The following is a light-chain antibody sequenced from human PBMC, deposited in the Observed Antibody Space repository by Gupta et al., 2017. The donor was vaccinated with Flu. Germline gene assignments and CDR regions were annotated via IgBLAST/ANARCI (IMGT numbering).Light chain of an antibody. Sequence: FVLTPSPSASVTPGQTVTISCPGSNFNIGNYAVNWYQHRPGTAPKLLIYNKVKRSSGVPDRFSGSKSGASASLAISGLQAEDEADYYCSTWDDGRTGLEFGAGTKLTVL. J-gene: IGLJ2*01. CDR1: NFNIGNYA. V-gene: IGLV1-44*01. CDR3: STWDDGRTGLE. CDR2: NKV.